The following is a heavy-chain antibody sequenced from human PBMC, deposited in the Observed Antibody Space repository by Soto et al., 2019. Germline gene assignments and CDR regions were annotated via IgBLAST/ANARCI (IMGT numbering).Heavy chain of an antibody. CDR3: ARERGVLSEAFDI. V-gene: IGHV4-34*01. J-gene: IGHJ3*02. CDR1: GGSFSGYY. Sequence: SETLSLTCAVYGGSFSGYYWSWIRQPPGKGLEWIGEINHSGGTSYNPSLKSRVTISVDTSKSQFSLKLTSVTAADRAVYYCARERGVLSEAFDIWGQGTVVTVSS. CDR2: INHSGGT. D-gene: IGHD3-10*01.